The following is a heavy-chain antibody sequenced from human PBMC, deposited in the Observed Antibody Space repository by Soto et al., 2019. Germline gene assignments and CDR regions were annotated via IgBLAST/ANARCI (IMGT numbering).Heavy chain of an antibody. J-gene: IGHJ4*02. CDR2: ISATGGGT. CDR3: SSDRRGGGKCVYYFDF. V-gene: IGHV3-23*01. D-gene: IGHD3-16*01. Sequence: HPGGSLRFSCAASGFKFSNYAMSWVRRAPGKGLEWVSLISATGGGTYYADCVKGRFTISRDNSHNTLYLQVHSLTAEDKAIYFCSSDRRGGGKCVYYFDFWGQGAQVTVSS. CDR1: GFKFSNYA.